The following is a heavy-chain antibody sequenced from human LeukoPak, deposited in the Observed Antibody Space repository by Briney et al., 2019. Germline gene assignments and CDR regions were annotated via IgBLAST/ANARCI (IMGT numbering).Heavy chain of an antibody. CDR2: INHSGST. CDR1: GGSFSGYY. CDR3: AREVSSFDY. Sequence: SETPSLTCAVYGGSFSGYYWSWIRQPPGKGLEWIGEINHSGSTNYNPSLKSRVTISVDTSKNQFSLKLSSVTAADTAVYYCAREVSSFDYWGQGTLVTVSS. J-gene: IGHJ4*02. V-gene: IGHV4-34*01. D-gene: IGHD6-13*01.